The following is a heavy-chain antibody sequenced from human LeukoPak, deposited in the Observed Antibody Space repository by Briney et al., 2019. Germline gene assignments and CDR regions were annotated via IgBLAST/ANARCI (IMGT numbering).Heavy chain of an antibody. CDR2: VHYCGKT. Sequence: SETLSLTCTVSGGSINNHYWSWIRQPPGKGLEWVGYVHYCGKTNYNSSLKSRVTISEDTPKNQFSLKLSSVTAADTAVYFCARYNCPGGSCTHFDYWGQGILVTVSS. CDR1: GGSINNHY. J-gene: IGHJ4*02. CDR3: ARYNCPGGSCTHFDY. D-gene: IGHD2-15*01. V-gene: IGHV4-59*11.